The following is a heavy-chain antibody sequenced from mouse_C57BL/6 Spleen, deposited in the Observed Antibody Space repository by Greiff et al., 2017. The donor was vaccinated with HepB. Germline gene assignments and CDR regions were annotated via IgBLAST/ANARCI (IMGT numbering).Heavy chain of an antibody. Sequence: VQLKESGPGLVKPSQSLSLTCSVTGYSITSGYYWNWIRQVPGNKLEWMGDISYDGSNNYNPSLKNRISITRDTSKNQFFLKLHSVTTEDTATYYCASRLAWFAYWGQGTLVTVSA. CDR1: GYSITSGYY. CDR2: ISYDGSN. CDR3: ASRLAWFAY. V-gene: IGHV3-6*01. D-gene: IGHD6-1*01. J-gene: IGHJ3*01.